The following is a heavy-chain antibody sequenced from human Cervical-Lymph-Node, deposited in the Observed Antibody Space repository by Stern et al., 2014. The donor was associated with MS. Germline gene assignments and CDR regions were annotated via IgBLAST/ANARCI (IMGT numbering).Heavy chain of an antibody. Sequence: EVQLVESGGGLVQPGGSLRLSCAASGFTFSSYAMSWVRQAPGKGLEWVSAISGSGVSKYYAGSVKGRFTISRDNSKNTLYLQMNSLRAEDTAVYYCAKDRSYDYVWGSLDYWGQGTLVTVSS. J-gene: IGHJ4*02. CDR3: AKDRSYDYVWGSLDY. CDR1: GFTFSSYA. D-gene: IGHD3-16*01. CDR2: ISGSGVSK. V-gene: IGHV3-23*04.